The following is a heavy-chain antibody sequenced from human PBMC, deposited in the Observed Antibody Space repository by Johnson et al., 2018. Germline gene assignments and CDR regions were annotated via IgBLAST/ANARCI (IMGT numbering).Heavy chain of an antibody. V-gene: IGHV1-58*01. J-gene: IGHJ6*02. CDR3: AASPSVTHYYYYYGMDV. CDR2: IVVGSGNT. CDR1: GFTFTSSA. Sequence: QLVESGPEVKKPGTSVKVSCKASGFTFTSSAVQWVRQARGQRLEWIGWIVVGSGNTNYAQKFQERVTITRDMSTSTAYMELSSLRSEDTAVYYCAASPSVTHYYYYYGMDVWGQGTTVTVSS. D-gene: IGHD3-16*02.